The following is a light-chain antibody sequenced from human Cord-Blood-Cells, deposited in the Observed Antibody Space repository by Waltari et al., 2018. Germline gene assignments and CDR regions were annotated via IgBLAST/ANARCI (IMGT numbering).Light chain of an antibody. CDR2: EVS. CDR3: SSYTSSSTYV. Sequence: QSALTQPASVSGSPGQSITIPCTGTSSDVGGYNYVSWYQQHPGKAPKLIIYEVSNRPSGVSNSFSGSKSGNTASLTISGLQAEDEADYYCSSYTSSSTYVFGTGTKVTVL. V-gene: IGLV2-14*01. J-gene: IGLJ1*01. CDR1: SSDVGGYNY.